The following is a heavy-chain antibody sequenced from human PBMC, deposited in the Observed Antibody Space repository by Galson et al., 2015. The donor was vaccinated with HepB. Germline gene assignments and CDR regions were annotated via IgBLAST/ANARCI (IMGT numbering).Heavy chain of an antibody. V-gene: IGHV1-69*04. Sequence: SVKVSCKASGGTFSSYAISWVRQAPGQGLEWMGRIIPILGIANYAQKFQGRVTITADKSTSTAYMELSSLRSEDTAVYYCARGRLGGNFGMATIEEAFDIWGQGTMVTVSS. CDR3: ARGRLGGNFGMATIEEAFDI. J-gene: IGHJ3*02. D-gene: IGHD5-24*01. CDR1: GGTFSSYA. CDR2: IIPILGIA.